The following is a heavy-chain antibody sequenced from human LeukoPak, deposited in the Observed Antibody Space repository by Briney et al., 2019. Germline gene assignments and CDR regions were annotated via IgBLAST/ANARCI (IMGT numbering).Heavy chain of an antibody. CDR1: GFTFSRYS. J-gene: IGHJ4*02. Sequence: PGGSLRLSCAAPGFTFSRYSMNWVRQAPGKGLEWVSYITNSSSTIFYADSVKGRFTISRDNAKNSLYLQMSSLRAEDTAVYYCTTAKNDHWGQGTLVTVSS. CDR2: ITNSSSTI. V-gene: IGHV3-48*04. CDR3: TTAKNDH.